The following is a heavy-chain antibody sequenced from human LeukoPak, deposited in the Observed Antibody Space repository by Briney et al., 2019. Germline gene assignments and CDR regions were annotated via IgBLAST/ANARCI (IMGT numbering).Heavy chain of an antibody. D-gene: IGHD6-13*01. V-gene: IGHV4-61*02. CDR1: GGSISSGSYY. CDR3: ARGPSSSWYMRYFDF. Sequence: SGTLSLTCTVSGGSISSGSYYWSWIRQPAGKGLEWIGRIYTSGSTNYNPSLKSRVTISVDTSKNQFSLKLSSVTAADTAVYYCARGPSSSWYMRYFDFWGRGTLVTVSS. J-gene: IGHJ2*01. CDR2: IYTSGST.